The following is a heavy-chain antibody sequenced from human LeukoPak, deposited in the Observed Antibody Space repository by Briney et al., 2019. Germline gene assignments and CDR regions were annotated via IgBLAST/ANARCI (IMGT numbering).Heavy chain of an antibody. D-gene: IGHD3-22*01. CDR1: GFTFDDYA. J-gene: IGHJ6*03. CDR2: ISWNGGSI. V-gene: IGHV3-9*03. CDR3: AKDPNPYLYDSSGIHYMDV. Sequence: PGGSLRLSCPASGFTFDDYAMHWVRQDAGKGLEWVSGISWNGGSIGYADSVKGRFTISRGNAKTSLYLQMNSLRAEDMALYYCAKDPNPYLYDSSGIHYMDVWGTGTTVTVSS.